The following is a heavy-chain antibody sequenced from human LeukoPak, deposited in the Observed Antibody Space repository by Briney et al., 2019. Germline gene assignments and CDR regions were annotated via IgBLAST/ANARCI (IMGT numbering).Heavy chain of an antibody. V-gene: IGHV4-61*02. CDR3: AREAPRPDY. CDR2: IYTSGST. Sequence: PSETLSLTCTASGGSIGSGSYYWSWFRQPAGKGLEWIGRIYTSGSTNYNPSLKSRVTISVDTSKNQFFLKLSSVTAADTAVYYCAREAPRPDYWGQGTLVTVSS. J-gene: IGHJ4*02. CDR1: GGSIGSGSYY.